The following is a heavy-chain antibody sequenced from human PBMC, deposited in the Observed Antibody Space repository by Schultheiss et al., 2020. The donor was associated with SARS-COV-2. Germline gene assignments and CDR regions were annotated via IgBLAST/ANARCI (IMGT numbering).Heavy chain of an antibody. CDR1: GFTFSSYA. V-gene: IGHV3-74*01. J-gene: IGHJ4*02. Sequence: GGSLRLSCAASGFTFSSYAMSWVRQAPGKGLEWVSRINPDGSSTSYADSVKGRFTISRDNAKNTLYLQMNSLRAEDTAVYYCVRVPVTVIDYWGQGTLVTVSS. CDR3: VRVPVTVIDY. D-gene: IGHD4-11*01. CDR2: INPDGSST.